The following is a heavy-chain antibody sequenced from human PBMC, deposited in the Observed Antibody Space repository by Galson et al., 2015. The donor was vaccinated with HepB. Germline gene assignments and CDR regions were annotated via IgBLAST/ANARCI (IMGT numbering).Heavy chain of an antibody. V-gene: IGHV1-3*01. D-gene: IGHD1-1*01. CDR2: INAGNGNT. CDR1: GYTFTSYA. Sequence: SVKVSCKASGYTFTSYAMHWVRQAPGQRLEWMGWINAGNGNTKYSQKFQGRVTITRDTSASTAYMELNSLRSEGTAVYYCARGVYNSYYFDYWGQGTLVTVSS. CDR3: ARGVYNSYYFDY. J-gene: IGHJ4*02.